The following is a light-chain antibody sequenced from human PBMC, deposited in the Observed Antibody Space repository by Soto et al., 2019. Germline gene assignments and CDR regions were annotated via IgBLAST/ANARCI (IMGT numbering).Light chain of an antibody. CDR1: QSLLHSNGYNY. CDR3: MQALRTWT. Sequence: DILMTQSPLSLPVTPLDPASISCSSSQSLLHSNGYNYLDWYLQKPGQSPHLLIYLGSNRASGVHDRFSGSGSGTDFTLKIRRVEAEDVGVYYCMQALRTWTFGPGTKV. J-gene: IGKJ1*01. CDR2: LGS. V-gene: IGKV2-28*01.